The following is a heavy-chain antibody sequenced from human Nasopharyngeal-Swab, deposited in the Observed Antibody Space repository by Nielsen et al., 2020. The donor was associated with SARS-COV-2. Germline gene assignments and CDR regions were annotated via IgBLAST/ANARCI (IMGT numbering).Heavy chain of an antibody. CDR3: ARGYYDILTGYYKSFNFDY. CDR2: INHSGST. J-gene: IGHJ4*02. Sequence: LRQPPGKGLEWIGEINHSGSTNYNPSLKSRVPISVDTSKNQFSLKLSSVTAADTAVYYCARGYYDILTGYYKSFNFDYWGQGTLVTVSS. V-gene: IGHV4-34*01. D-gene: IGHD3-9*01.